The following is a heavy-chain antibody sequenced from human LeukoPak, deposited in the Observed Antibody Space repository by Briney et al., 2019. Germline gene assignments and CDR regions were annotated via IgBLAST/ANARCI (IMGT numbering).Heavy chain of an antibody. J-gene: IGHJ4*02. CDR3: AKGPQLGSGYHPDY. CDR1: GFIFSDHY. CDR2: ISDGGRTI. D-gene: IGHD3-22*01. Sequence: GGSLRLSCGASGFIFSDHYMSWIRQAPGKGLEWISYISDGGRTIHYADSVKGRFTISRDYSRNTVHLQMNSLRAEDTAIYYCAKGPQLGSGYHPDYWGQGTLVTVSS. V-gene: IGHV3-11*01.